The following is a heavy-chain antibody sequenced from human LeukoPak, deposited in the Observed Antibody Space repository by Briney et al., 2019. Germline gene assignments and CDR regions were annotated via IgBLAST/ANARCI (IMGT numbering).Heavy chain of an antibody. CDR2: INHSGST. J-gene: IGHJ5*02. V-gene: IGHV4-34*01. CDR1: GGSFSGYY. Sequence: SETLSLTCAVYGGSFSGYYWSWIRQPPGKGLEWIGEINHSGSTNYNPSLKSRVTISVDTSKNQFSLKLSSVTAADTAVYYCARASGITIFGVVILPNYNWFDPWGQGTLVTVSS. CDR3: ARASGITIFGVVILPNYNWFDP. D-gene: IGHD3-3*01.